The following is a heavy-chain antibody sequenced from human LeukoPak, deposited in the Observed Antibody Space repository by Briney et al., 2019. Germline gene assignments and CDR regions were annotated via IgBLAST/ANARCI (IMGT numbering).Heavy chain of an antibody. D-gene: IGHD2-15*01. V-gene: IGHV3-48*01. CDR3: GRDARVTRGYYYYYMDV. J-gene: IGHJ6*03. Sequence: PGGSLRLSCAASGFTFTSYSMSLVRQAPGKGLEWVSYISSSSSTIYYADSVKGRFTISRENAKNSLYLQMNCLRAEDTAVYYWGRDARVTRGYYYYYMDVWGKGTTVTVSS. CDR1: GFTFTSYS. CDR2: ISSSSSTI.